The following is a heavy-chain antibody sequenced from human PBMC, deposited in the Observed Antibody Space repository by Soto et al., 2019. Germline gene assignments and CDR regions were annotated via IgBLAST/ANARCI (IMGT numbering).Heavy chain of an antibody. CDR2: IYYSGST. CDR3: ARRPPEYCSGGSCYFDY. CDR1: GGSISSSSYY. J-gene: IGHJ4*02. V-gene: IGHV4-39*01. Sequence: QLQLQESGPGLVKPSETLYLTCTVSGGSISSSSYYWGWIRQPPGKGLEWIGSIYYSGSTYYNPSLKSRVTISVDTSKNQFSLKLSSVTAADTAVYYCARRPPEYCSGGSCYFDYWGQGTLVTVSS. D-gene: IGHD2-15*01.